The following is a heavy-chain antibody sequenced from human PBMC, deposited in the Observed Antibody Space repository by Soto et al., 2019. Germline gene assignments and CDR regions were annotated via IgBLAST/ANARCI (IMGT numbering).Heavy chain of an antibody. CDR3: AKEGGYYGSGSYSVGENYYGMDV. J-gene: IGHJ6*02. V-gene: IGHV3-30*18. Sequence: QAQLVESGGGVVQTGRSLRLSCAASGFTFSSYGMHWVRQAPGKGLEWVAVISYDGSNKYYADSVKGRFTISRDNSKNTLYLQMNSLRAEDTAVYYCAKEGGYYGSGSYSVGENYYGMDVWGQGTTVTVSS. CDR2: ISYDGSNK. CDR1: GFTFSSYG. D-gene: IGHD3-10*01.